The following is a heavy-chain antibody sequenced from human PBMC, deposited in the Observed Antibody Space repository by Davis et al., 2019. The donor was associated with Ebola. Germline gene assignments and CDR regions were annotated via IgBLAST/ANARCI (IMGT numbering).Heavy chain of an antibody. CDR3: AGGDYYDSSPRYP. Sequence: PSETLSLTCTVSGGSISSHYWSWIRQPPGKGLEWIGYIYYSGSTYYNPSLKSRVTISVDTSKNQFSLKLSSVTAADTAVYYCAGGDYYDSSPRYPWGQGTLVTVSS. J-gene: IGHJ5*02. V-gene: IGHV4-59*11. CDR1: GGSISSHY. CDR2: IYYSGST. D-gene: IGHD3-22*01.